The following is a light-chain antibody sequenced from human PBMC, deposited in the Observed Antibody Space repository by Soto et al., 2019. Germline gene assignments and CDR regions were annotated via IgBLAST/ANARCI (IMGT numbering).Light chain of an antibody. CDR2: GAF. J-gene: IGKJ4*01. V-gene: IGKV1-39*01. Sequence: DIQLTQSPSSLSASVGDSVTITCRASQTISFYLNWYQQKSGKAPNLVIYGAFSLPNGVPSRFSGSGSGTDFTLSISSLQPEDFATYYCQQSYSTVVTFGGGTKVEIK. CDR3: QQSYSTVVT. CDR1: QTISFY.